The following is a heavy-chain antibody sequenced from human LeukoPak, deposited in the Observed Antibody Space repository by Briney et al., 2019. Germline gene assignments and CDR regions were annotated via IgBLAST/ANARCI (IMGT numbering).Heavy chain of an antibody. CDR2: ISSSGDYT. J-gene: IGHJ4*02. D-gene: IGHD2-21*01. CDR3: AKHRPLWAY. Sequence: GGSLRLSCAASRFSFSDSYMSWIRQAPGKGLEWVSYISSSGDYTAYADSVQGRFTISRDNAKNSLYLQMNSLRAEDTALYYCAKHRPLWAYWGQGTLVTVSS. CDR1: RFSFSDSY. V-gene: IGHV3-11*06.